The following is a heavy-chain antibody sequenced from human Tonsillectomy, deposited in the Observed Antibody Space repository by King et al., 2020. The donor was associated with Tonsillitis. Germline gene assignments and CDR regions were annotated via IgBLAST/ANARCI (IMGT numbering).Heavy chain of an antibody. V-gene: IGHV1-2*02. CDR2: INPKSGGT. CDR3: ARGPGDRRSYWYFNL. Sequence: QLVQSGAEVTKPGASVKVSCKASGYTFNDYYMHWVRQAPGQGPEGMGLINPKSGGTNYAQKFQGRVTMTRDTSISTFYMELSSLTSDDTAIYYCARGPGDRRSYWYFNLWGHGTLVTVSS. D-gene: IGHD7-27*01. J-gene: IGHJ2*01. CDR1: GYTFNDYY.